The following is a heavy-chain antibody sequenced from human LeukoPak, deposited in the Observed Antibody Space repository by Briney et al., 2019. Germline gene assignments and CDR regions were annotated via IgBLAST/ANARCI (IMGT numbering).Heavy chain of an antibody. CDR1: GGTFSSYA. J-gene: IGHJ4*02. V-gene: IGHV1-69*13. D-gene: IGHD3-10*01. CDR2: IIPIFGTA. Sequence: ASVKVSCKASGGTFSSYAISWVRQAPGQGLEWMGGIIPIFGTANYAQKFQGRVTITADESTSTAYMELSSLRSEDTAVYYCARGGYYGSGSPSTNFDYWGQGTLVTVSS. CDR3: ARGGYYGSGSPSTNFDY.